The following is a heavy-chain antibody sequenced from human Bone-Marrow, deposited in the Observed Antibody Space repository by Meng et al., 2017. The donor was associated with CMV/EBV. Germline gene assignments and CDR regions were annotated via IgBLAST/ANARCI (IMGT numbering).Heavy chain of an antibody. CDR1: GDSSASNSAA. D-gene: IGHD3-10*01. V-gene: IGHV6-1*01. CDR2: TYYRSKWYN. CDR3: ARGRVYYYGSGTYYPLDY. Sequence: SETLSLTCALSGDSSASNSAAWNWIRQSPSRGLEWLGRTYYRSKWYNDYAVSVKSRITINPDTSKNQFSLQLNSVTPEDTAVYYCARGRVYYYGSGTYYPLDYWGQGTLVTVSS. J-gene: IGHJ4*02.